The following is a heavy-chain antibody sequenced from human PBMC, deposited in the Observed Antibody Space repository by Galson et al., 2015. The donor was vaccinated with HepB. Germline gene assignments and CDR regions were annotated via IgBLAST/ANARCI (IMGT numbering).Heavy chain of an antibody. CDR2: ISYDGSNK. V-gene: IGHV3-30*18. CDR3: AKGRYYDIPGYFDL. CDR1: GFTFSSSG. Sequence: SLRLSCAASGFTFSSSGMHGVRQAPGEGLEWVAVISYDGSNKYYADSVKGRFTISRDNSKNTLYLQMNSLRAEDTAVYYCAKGRYYDIPGYFDLWGRGALVTVSS. D-gene: IGHD3-9*01. J-gene: IGHJ2*01.